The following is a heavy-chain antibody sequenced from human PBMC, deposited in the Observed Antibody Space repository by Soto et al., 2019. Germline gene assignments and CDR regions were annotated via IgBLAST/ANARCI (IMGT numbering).Heavy chain of an antibody. J-gene: IGHJ4*02. CDR2: IVVGSGNT. Sequence: SVKVSCKASGFTFTSSAVQWVRQASGQRFEWIGWIVVGSGNTNYAQKFQERVTITRDMSTSTAYMELSSLRSEDTAVYYCAAVDLRLFYDSRLEQDYWGQGTLVTVSS. V-gene: IGHV1-58*01. D-gene: IGHD3-22*01. CDR3: AAVDLRLFYDSRLEQDY. CDR1: GFTFTSSA.